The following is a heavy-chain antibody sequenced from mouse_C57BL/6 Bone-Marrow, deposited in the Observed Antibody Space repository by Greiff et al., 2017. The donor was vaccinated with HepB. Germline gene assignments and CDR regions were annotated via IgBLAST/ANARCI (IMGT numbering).Heavy chain of an antibody. CDR3: KGDDGYYWFAY. V-gene: IGHV1-5*01. CDR1: GYTFTSYW. J-gene: IGHJ3*01. Sequence: VHVKQSGTVLARPGASVKMSCKTSGYTFTSYWMHWVKQRPGQGLEWIGAIYPGNSDTSYNQKFKGKAKLTAVTSASTAYMELSSLTNEDSAVYYCKGDDGYYWFAYWGQGTLVTVSA. CDR2: IYPGNSDT. D-gene: IGHD2-3*01.